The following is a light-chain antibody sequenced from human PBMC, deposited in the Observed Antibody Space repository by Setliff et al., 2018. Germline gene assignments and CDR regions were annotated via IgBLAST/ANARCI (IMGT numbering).Light chain of an antibody. CDR3: SSYTSLSTRV. J-gene: IGLJ1*01. CDR1: SSDVGDYKY. V-gene: IGLV2-14*01. CDR2: EVS. Sequence: QSVLAQPASVSGSPGQSITISCTGTSSDVGDYKYVSWYQQLPGKAPKLIIFEVSNRPSGIPNCFSGSKSGNTASLSISGLQAEDEADYYCSSYTSLSTRVFGTGTKVTVL.